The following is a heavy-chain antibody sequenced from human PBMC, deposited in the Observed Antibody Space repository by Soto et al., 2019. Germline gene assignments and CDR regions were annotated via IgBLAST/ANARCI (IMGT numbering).Heavy chain of an antibody. V-gene: IGHV3-30-3*01. Sequence: GGSLRLSCAASGFTFSSYAMHWVRQAPGKGLEWVAVISYDGSNKYYADSVKGRFTISRDNSKNMLYLQMNSLRAEDTAVYYCASSADISSSSGRYYYGMDVWGQGTTVTVSS. CDR2: ISYDGSNK. D-gene: IGHD6-6*01. CDR1: GFTFSSYA. CDR3: ASSADISSSSGRYYYGMDV. J-gene: IGHJ6*02.